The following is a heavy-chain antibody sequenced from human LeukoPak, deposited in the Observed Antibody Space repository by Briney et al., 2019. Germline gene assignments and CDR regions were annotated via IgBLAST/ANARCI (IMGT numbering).Heavy chain of an antibody. CDR3: ARGTWDYMDV. D-gene: IGHD1-26*01. CDR1: GYSISSGYY. J-gene: IGHJ6*03. Sequence: SSETLSLTCTVSGYSISSGYYWGWIRQPPGKGLEWIGSIYHSGSTYYNPSLKSRVTISVDTSKNQFSLKLSSVTAADTAVYYCARGTWDYMDVWGKGTTVTVSS. V-gene: IGHV4-38-2*02. CDR2: IYHSGST.